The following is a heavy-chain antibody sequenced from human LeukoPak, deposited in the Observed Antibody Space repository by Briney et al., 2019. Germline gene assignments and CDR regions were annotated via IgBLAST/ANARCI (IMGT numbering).Heavy chain of an antibody. CDR1: GFTFSSYA. CDR3: ARVRPGHYFDY. CDR2: IKEDGSEE. Sequence: GGSLRLSCAASGFTFSSYAMSWVRQAPGKGLEWVASIKEDGSEEHYVDSVKGRFTISRDNARNSVHVQMNSLRAEDTAVYFCARVRPGHYFDYWGQGALVTVSS. J-gene: IGHJ4*02. D-gene: IGHD6-6*01. V-gene: IGHV3-7*01.